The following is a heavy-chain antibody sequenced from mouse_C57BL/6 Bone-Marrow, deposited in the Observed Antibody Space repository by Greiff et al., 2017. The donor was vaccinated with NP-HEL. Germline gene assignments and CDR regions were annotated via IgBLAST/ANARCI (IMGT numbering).Heavy chain of an antibody. CDR2: IDPSDSYT. J-gene: IGHJ3*01. CDR1: GYTFTSYW. D-gene: IGHD1-1*01. CDR3: AREDYYGSSPTWFAY. Sequence: VQLQQSGAELVMPGASVKLSCKASGYTFTSYWMHWVKQRPGQGLEWIGEIDPSDSYTNYNQKFKGKSTLTVDKSSSTAYMQLSSLTSEDSAVYYGAREDYYGSSPTWFAYWGQGTLVTVSA. V-gene: IGHV1-69*01.